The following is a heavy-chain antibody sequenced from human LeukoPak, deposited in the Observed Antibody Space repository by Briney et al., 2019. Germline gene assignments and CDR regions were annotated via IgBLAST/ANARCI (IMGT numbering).Heavy chain of an antibody. J-gene: IGHJ5*02. CDR1: GGSIGRDGYY. CDR2: IFSDTEYT. Sequence: SETLSLTCTVSGGSIGRDGYYWGWIRQSAEKGLEYIGRIFSDTEYTSYNPSLSGRVTISQDLSKNQFSLRLTSVTAADTAVYYCARGTTVEWFDPWGQGTLVTVSS. V-gene: IGHV4-61*02. CDR3: ARGTTVEWFDP. D-gene: IGHD4-23*01.